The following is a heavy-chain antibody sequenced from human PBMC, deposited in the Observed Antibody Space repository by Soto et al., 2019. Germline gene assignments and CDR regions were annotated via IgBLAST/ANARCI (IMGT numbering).Heavy chain of an antibody. J-gene: IGHJ3*02. CDR3: TRRCYDFWSGPCGSDAFDI. CDR1: GFTFSGSA. V-gene: IGHV3-73*01. CDR2: IRSKANSYAT. Sequence: GGSLRLSCAASGFTFSGSAMHWVRQASGKGLEWVGRIRSKANSYATAYAASVKGRFTISRDDSKNTAYLQMNSLKTEDTAVYYCTRRCYDFWSGPCGSDAFDIWGQGTMVTVSS. D-gene: IGHD3-3*01.